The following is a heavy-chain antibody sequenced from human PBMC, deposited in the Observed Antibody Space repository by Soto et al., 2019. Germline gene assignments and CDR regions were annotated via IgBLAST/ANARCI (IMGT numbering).Heavy chain of an antibody. D-gene: IGHD1-1*01. CDR2: LYSGGST. J-gene: IGHJ4*02. V-gene: IGHV3-53*01. Sequence: GGSLRLSCAASGFTVSSNYMSWVRQAPGKGLEWVSVLYSGGSTNYADSVKGRITISRDNSENMVFLQMNNLRAVDTAVYHCARGSERAYFDFWGQGVLVTVSS. CDR3: ARGSERAYFDF. CDR1: GFTVSSNY.